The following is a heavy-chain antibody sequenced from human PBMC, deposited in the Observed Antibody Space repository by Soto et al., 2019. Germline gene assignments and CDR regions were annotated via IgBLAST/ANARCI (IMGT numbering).Heavy chain of an antibody. J-gene: IGHJ6*02. D-gene: IGHD3-3*01. CDR3: ARQTIDCWSGYGYYYYGMDV. CDR1: GYSFTSYW. Sequence: GESLKISCKGSGYSFTSYWIGWVRQMPGKGLEWMGIIYPGDSDTRYSPSFQGQVTISADKSISTAYLQWSSLKASDTAMYYCARQTIDCWSGYGYYYYGMDVWGQGTTVTVSS. V-gene: IGHV5-51*01. CDR2: IYPGDSDT.